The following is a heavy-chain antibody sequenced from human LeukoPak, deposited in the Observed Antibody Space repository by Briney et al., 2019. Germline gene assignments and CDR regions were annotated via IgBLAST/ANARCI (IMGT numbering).Heavy chain of an antibody. Sequence: SETLSLTCTVSGGSISSYYWSWIRQPPGKGLEWIGYIYYSGSTNYNPSLKSRVTISVDTSKNQFSLKLSSVTAADTAVYYCARGGGSGRLLGYFDLWGRGTLVTVSS. CDR1: GGSISSYY. D-gene: IGHD6-19*01. CDR2: IYYSGST. J-gene: IGHJ2*01. CDR3: ARGGGSGRLLGYFDL. V-gene: IGHV4-59*01.